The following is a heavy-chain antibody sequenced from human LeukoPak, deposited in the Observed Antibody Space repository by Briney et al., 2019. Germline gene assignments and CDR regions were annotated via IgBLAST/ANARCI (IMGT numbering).Heavy chain of an antibody. CDR2: VSGSGGST. CDR3: AKGYIAAAGTLSY. Sequence: GESLKISCSASGFTFSSYAMNWVRQAPGKGLEWVSAVSGSGGSTYYADSVKGRFTISRDNSKNTLYLQMNSLRAEDTAVYYCAKGYIAAAGTLSYWGQGTLVTVSS. J-gene: IGHJ4*02. CDR1: GFTFSSYA. D-gene: IGHD6-13*01. V-gene: IGHV3-23*01.